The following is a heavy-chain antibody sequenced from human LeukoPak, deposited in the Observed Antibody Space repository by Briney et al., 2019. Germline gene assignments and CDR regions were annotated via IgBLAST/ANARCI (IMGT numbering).Heavy chain of an antibody. CDR2: IYYSGST. V-gene: IGHV4-61*01. CDR1: GGSVSSGSYD. Sequence: SETLSLTCTVSGGSVSSGSYDWSWIRQPPGKGLEWIGYIYYSGSTNYNPSLKSRVTISVDTSKNQFSLKLSSVSAADTAVYYCARGQGRSWNIFDYWGQGTLVTVSS. CDR3: ARGQGRSWNIFDY. J-gene: IGHJ4*02. D-gene: IGHD2/OR15-2a*01.